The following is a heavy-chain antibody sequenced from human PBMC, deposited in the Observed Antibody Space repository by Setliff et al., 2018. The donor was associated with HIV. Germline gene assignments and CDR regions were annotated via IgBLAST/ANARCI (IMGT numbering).Heavy chain of an antibody. J-gene: IGHJ2*01. CDR3: ARSARFFYASGSRRYFDL. V-gene: IGHV4-39*07. Sequence: PSETLSLTCTVSGGSISSSSYYWGWIRQPPGKGLELIGSIYYTGTTYYNPSLKSRVTFSVDTSKNQFSLKLSSVTAADTAVYYCARSARFFYASGSRRYFDLWGRGTLVTVSS. CDR1: GGSISSSSYY. CDR2: IYYTGTT. D-gene: IGHD3-10*01.